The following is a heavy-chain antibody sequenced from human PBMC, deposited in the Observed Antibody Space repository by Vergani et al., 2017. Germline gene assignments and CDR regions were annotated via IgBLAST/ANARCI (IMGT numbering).Heavy chain of an antibody. Sequence: QVQLQESGPGLVKPSQTLSLTCTVSGGSISSGGYYWSWIRQHPGKGLEWIGDIYYSGSTYYNPSLKSRVTISVDTSKNQFSLKLSSVTAADTAVYYCARDRGAAAERMGYYYYYMDVWGKGTTVTVSS. J-gene: IGHJ6*03. CDR3: ARDRGAAAERMGYYYYYMDV. CDR2: IYYSGST. CDR1: GGSISSGGYY. D-gene: IGHD6-13*01. V-gene: IGHV4-31*03.